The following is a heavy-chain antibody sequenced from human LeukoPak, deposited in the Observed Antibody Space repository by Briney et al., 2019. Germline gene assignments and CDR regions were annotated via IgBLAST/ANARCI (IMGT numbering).Heavy chain of an antibody. Sequence: PGGSLRLSCVASGFTFNNYAMSWVRQAPGKGLEWVSAIRSSGGTTFYADSVKGRFTISRDNSKNVVYLQMNSLRAEDTAVYYRAKGSLELRDYLDYWGQGTLVTVSS. CDR3: AKGSLELRDYLDY. CDR2: IRSSGGTT. D-gene: IGHD1-7*01. J-gene: IGHJ4*02. CDR1: GFTFNNYA. V-gene: IGHV3-23*01.